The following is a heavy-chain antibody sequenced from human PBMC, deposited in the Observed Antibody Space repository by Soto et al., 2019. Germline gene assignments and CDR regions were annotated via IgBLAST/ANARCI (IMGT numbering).Heavy chain of an antibody. CDR1: GFTFSGYA. Sequence: GGSLRLSCAASGFTFSGYAMSWVRQSPGKGLEWVSSISGSGGSPYYADPVKGRFTISRDNSKNTLYVQMSSLRAEDTAVYYCAKEGGYDSSGYFSFDYWGQGTLVTVSS. D-gene: IGHD3-22*01. V-gene: IGHV3-23*01. CDR3: AKEGGYDSSGYFSFDY. CDR2: ISGSGGSP. J-gene: IGHJ4*02.